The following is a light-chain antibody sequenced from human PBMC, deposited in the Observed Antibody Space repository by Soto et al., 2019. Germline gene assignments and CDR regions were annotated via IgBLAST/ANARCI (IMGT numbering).Light chain of an antibody. Sequence: EIVLTQTPFSLSVTAGQPASISCKSSQSLLHCDERTYFYWYLQKPGKPPQLLIYAASNRFSGVPDRFSGSGSGTDFTLKISRVEAEDVGVYYCMQSNKLPLTFGEGTKVDIK. CDR1: QSLLHCDERTY. J-gene: IGKJ4*02. CDR3: MQSNKLPLT. V-gene: IGKV2D-29*01. CDR2: AAS.